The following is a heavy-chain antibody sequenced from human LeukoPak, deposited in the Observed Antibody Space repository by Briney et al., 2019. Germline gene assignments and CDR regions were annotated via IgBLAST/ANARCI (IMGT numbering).Heavy chain of an antibody. J-gene: IGHJ4*02. Sequence: SETLSLICTVSGGSISEYHWSWIRQPPGKGLEWIGYIYYSGSSYHSGSTNYNPSLKSRVTISVEASENQFSLKLSSVTAADTAVYYCARDRVHFDFWGQGTLLTVSS. CDR1: GGSISEYH. CDR3: ARDRVHFDF. V-gene: IGHV4-59*01. CDR2: IYYSGSSYHSGST.